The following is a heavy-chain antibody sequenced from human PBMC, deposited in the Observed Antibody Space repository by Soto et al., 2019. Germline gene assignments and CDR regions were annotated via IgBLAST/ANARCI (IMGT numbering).Heavy chain of an antibody. V-gene: IGHV3-23*01. CDR2: ISGSGGST. CDR3: AVYQATVVTPYNRLDY. CDR1: GFTFSSYA. D-gene: IGHD4-17*01. Sequence: GGSLRLSCAASGFTFSSYAMSWVRQAPGKGLEWVSAISGSGGSTYYADSVKGRFTISRDNSKNTLYLQMNSLRAEDTAVYYCAVYQATVVTPYNRLDYWGQGTLVTVSS. J-gene: IGHJ4*02.